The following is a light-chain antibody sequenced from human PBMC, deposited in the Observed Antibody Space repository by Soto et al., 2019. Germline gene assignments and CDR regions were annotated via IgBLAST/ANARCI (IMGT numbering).Light chain of an antibody. CDR3: SSYAGSNFWV. J-gene: IGLJ3*02. V-gene: IGLV2-8*01. CDR1: SSDVGAYTF. Sequence: QSALTQPPSASGSPGQSVTLSCTGTSSDVGAYTFVSWYQQHPGKAPKLIIYEVTKRPSGVPDRFSGSKSGNTASLTVSGLQAEDDADYYCSSYAGSNFWVFGGGTKLTVL. CDR2: EVT.